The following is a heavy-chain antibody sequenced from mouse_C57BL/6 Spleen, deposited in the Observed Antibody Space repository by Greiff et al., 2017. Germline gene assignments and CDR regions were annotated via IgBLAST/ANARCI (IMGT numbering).Heavy chain of an antibody. CDR1: GYAFSSSW. Sequence: VKLVESGPELVKPGASVKISCKASGYAFSSSWMNWVKQRPGKGLEWIGRIYPGDGDTNYNGKFKGKATLTADKSSSTAYMQLSSLTSEDSAVYFCARSEGYDVGAMDYWGQGTSVTVSS. J-gene: IGHJ4*01. CDR3: ARSEGYDVGAMDY. V-gene: IGHV1-82*01. CDR2: IYPGDGDT. D-gene: IGHD2-2*01.